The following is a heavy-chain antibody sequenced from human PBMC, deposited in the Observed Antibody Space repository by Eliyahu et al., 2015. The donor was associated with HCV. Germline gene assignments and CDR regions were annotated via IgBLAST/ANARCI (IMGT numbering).Heavy chain of an antibody. J-gene: IGHJ5*02. V-gene: IGHV4-61*01. D-gene: IGHD3-22*01. CDR3: ARGLPFSSGYYVGVVEAYNWFDP. CDR2: IYYSGST. Sequence: QVQLQESGPGLVKPSETLSLTCTVSGGSVSSGSYYWSWXRQPPGKGLEWIGYIYYSGSTNYNPSLKSRVTISVDTSKNQFSLKLSSVTAADTAVYYCARGLPFSSGYYVGVVEAYNWFDPWGQGTLVTVSS. CDR1: GGSVSSGSYY.